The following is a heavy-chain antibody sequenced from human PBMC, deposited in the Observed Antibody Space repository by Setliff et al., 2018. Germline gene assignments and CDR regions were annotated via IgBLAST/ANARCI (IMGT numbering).Heavy chain of an antibody. CDR2: ISYDGINN. D-gene: IGHD2-2*02. J-gene: IGHJ4*02. CDR3: GTRDCRTTGCYNGYIES. Sequence: GGSLRLSCAASGFTFSNYAMHWVRQAPGKGLDWVAVISYDGINNYYADSVKGRFTISRDNSKNTLYLQMNSLRAEDTAVYFCGTRDCRTTGCYNGYIESWGQGTLVTVSS. V-gene: IGHV3-30*01. CDR1: GFTFSNYA.